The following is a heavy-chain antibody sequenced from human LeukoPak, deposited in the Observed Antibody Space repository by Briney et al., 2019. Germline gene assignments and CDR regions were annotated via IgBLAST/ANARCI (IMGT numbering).Heavy chain of an antibody. J-gene: IGHJ3*02. D-gene: IGHD5-18*01. CDR3: AKDQDTAMVPYDAFDI. V-gene: IGHV3-30*18. CDR2: ISYDGSNR. CDR1: GFTFSSYG. Sequence: GGSLRLSCAASGFTFSSYGMHWVRQAPGKGLEWVAVISYDGSNRYYADSVKGRFTISRDKSKNTLYLQMNSPRAEDTAVYYCAKDQDTAMVPYDAFDIWGQGTMVTVSS.